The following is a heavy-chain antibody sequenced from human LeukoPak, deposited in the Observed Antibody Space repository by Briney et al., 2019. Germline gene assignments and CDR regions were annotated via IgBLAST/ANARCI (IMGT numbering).Heavy chain of an antibody. CDR2: INHSGST. V-gene: IGHV4-34*01. D-gene: IGHD6-19*01. Sequence: SETLSLTCAVYGGSFSGYYWSWIRQPPGKGLEWIGEINHSGSTNYNPSLKSRVTISVDTSKNQFSLKLSSVTAADTAVYYCGRGGSGWNLIDYWGQGTLVTVSS. J-gene: IGHJ4*02. CDR3: GRGGSGWNLIDY. CDR1: GGSFSGYY.